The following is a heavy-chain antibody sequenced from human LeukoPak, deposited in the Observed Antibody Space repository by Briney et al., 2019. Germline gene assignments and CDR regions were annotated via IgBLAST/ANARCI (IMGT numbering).Heavy chain of an antibody. J-gene: IGHJ4*02. CDR2: ISDSGGNT. Sequence: GGSLRLSCAASGFTFSSFAMTWVRQAPGKGLEWVSAISDSGGNTYYADSVKGRFTISRDNSKNTLYLQMNSLRAEDTAVYYCARAEEQWLVPDYWGQGTLVTVSS. V-gene: IGHV3-23*01. CDR1: GFTFSSFA. CDR3: ARAEEQWLVPDY. D-gene: IGHD6-19*01.